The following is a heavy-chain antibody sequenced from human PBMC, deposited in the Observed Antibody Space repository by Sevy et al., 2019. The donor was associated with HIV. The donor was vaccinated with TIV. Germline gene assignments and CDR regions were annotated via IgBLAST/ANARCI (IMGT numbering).Heavy chain of an antibody. CDR2: FCFGHGKM. Sequence: GGSLRLSCMTSGFTFTRYTMTWVRQAPGKGLEWVSTFCFGHGKMYYADSVKGRFTFSRDISKNTVYLQMNSLRADDTAVYYCAREGCTKPHDYWGQGTLVTVSS. CDR3: AREGCTKPHDY. V-gene: IGHV3-23*01. J-gene: IGHJ4*02. CDR1: GFTFTRYT. D-gene: IGHD2-8*01.